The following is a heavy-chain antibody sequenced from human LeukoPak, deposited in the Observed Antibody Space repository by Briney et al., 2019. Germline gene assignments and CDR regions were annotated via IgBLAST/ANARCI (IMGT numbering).Heavy chain of an antibody. V-gene: IGHV3-7*01. D-gene: IGHD2-15*01. CDR1: GLTFSRFW. J-gene: IGHJ4*02. Sequence: PGGSLRLSCAASGLTFSRFWMSWLRQAPGKGLEWVANINENGNEKYYVDPVKGRFTVSRDNAKNLLYLQMNSLRAEDTAVYYCARAGDGTAARDYWGQGTLVTVSS. CDR2: INENGNEK. CDR3: ARAGDGTAARDY.